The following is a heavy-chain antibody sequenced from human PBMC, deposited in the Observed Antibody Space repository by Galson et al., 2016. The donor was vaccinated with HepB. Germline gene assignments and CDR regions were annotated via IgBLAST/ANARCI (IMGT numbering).Heavy chain of an antibody. CDR1: GFTFSSHW. D-gene: IGHD3-10*01. CDR2: ISSDGGST. J-gene: IGHJ4*02. CDR3: VRGTPGSGGYYPLFDH. Sequence: SLRLSCAASGFTFSSHWMHWVRQVPGKGLVWVARISSDGGSTSYADSVQARFTISSDNAKNPLYLQMNSLRAEHTALYYCVRGTPGSGGYYPLFDHWGQGTLVTGCS. V-gene: IGHV3-74*01.